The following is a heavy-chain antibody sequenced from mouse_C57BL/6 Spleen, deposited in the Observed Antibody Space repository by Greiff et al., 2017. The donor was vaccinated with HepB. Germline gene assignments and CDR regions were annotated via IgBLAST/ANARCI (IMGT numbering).Heavy chain of an antibody. Sequence: VKLQQPGAELVKPGASVKMSCKASGYTFTSYWITWVKQRPGQGLEWIGDIYPGSGSTNYNEKFKSKATLTVDTSSSTAYMQLSSLTSEDSAVYYCARRGYGSHYFDYWGQGTTLTVSS. CDR3: ARRGYGSHYFDY. J-gene: IGHJ2*01. CDR2: IYPGSGST. V-gene: IGHV1-55*01. D-gene: IGHD1-1*01. CDR1: GYTFTSYW.